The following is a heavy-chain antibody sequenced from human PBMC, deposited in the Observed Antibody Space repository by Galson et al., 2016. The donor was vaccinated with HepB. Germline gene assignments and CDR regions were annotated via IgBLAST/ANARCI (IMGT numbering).Heavy chain of an antibody. CDR2: IYRGGDT. Sequence: SLRLSCAASRFTVSSNYMSWVRQAPGKGLECVSLIYRGGDTFYADSVKGRFTISRDNSKNTLYLQMNSLRAEDAAVYYCARAILRFGPSDAFDLWGQGTMVTVSS. J-gene: IGHJ3*01. D-gene: IGHD3-10*01. CDR1: RFTVSSNY. V-gene: IGHV3-53*01. CDR3: ARAILRFGPSDAFDL.